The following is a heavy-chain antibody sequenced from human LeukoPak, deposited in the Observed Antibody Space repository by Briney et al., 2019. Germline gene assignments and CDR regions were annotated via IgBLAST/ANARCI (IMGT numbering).Heavy chain of an antibody. J-gene: IGHJ5*02. CDR3: ARDHDYGDYDL. Sequence: GGSLRLSCAASGFTFEDYYMSWIRQAPGKGPERVSYISSSGISIFYADSVKGQFTISRDNTKKLVSLEMNSLRAEDTAVYYCARDHDYGDYDLWGQGTLVIVSS. CDR1: GFTFEDYY. D-gene: IGHD4-17*01. V-gene: IGHV3-11*04. CDR2: ISSSGISI.